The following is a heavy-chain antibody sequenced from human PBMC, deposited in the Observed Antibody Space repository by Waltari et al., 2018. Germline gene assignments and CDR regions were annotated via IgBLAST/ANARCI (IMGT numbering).Heavy chain of an antibody. D-gene: IGHD3-22*01. CDR3: ARDDSTGYSYFDY. V-gene: IGHV3-74*01. Sequence: EVQLVESGGGLVQPGGSLRLSCAASGFSFRSYWMHWVRQAPGKGLVWVSRINSDGSSSSHADSVNGRFTISRDNAKNTLYLQMNSLRVEDTAVYYCARDDSTGYSYFDYWGQGTLVTVSS. CDR2: INSDGSSS. CDR1: GFSFRSYW. J-gene: IGHJ4*02.